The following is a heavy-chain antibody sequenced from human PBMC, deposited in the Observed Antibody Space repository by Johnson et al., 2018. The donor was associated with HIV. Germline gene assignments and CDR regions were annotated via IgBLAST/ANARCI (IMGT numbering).Heavy chain of an antibody. Sequence: VQVVESGGGLIQPGGSLRLSCEASGFTFSSYAMNWVRQAPGTGLEWVSAISGRGGSTYYADSVKGRFTISRDNSKNTLYLKMNSLNAEDTAVYYCARGSPYYNFWSGYVDAFDIWGQGTMVTVSS. CDR1: GFTFSSYA. J-gene: IGHJ3*02. V-gene: IGHV3-23*04. CDR3: ARGSPYYNFWSGYVDAFDI. CDR2: ISGRGGST. D-gene: IGHD3-3*01.